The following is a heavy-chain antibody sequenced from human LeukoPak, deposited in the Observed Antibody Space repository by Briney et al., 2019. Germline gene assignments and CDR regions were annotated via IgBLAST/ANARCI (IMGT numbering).Heavy chain of an antibody. V-gene: IGHV3-73*01. D-gene: IGHD3-3*01. CDR3: TRLWGPQDHVLRFLEWSPNYMDV. CDR2: IRSKANSYAT. Sequence: PGGSLRLSCAASGFTFSGSAMHWVRQASGKGLEWVGRIRSKANSYATAYAASVKGRFTISRDDSKNTAYLQMNSLKTEDTAVYYCTRLWGPQDHVLRFLEWSPNYMDVWGKGTTVTVSS. CDR1: GFTFSGSA. J-gene: IGHJ6*03.